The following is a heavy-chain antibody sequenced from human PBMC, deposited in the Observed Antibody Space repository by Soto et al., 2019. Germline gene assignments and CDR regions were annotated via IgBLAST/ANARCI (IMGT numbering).Heavy chain of an antibody. Sequence: SETLSLTCTVSGGSISGHYWSWMRQPPGKGLEWIAYTSSSESTNYNPSLKSRVTISVDMSKNQVSLKLSSVTAADTAVYYCARRATFMDVWGKGTTVTVSS. CDR1: GGSISGHY. CDR3: ARRATFMDV. CDR2: TSSSEST. V-gene: IGHV4-59*11. D-gene: IGHD5-12*01. J-gene: IGHJ6*03.